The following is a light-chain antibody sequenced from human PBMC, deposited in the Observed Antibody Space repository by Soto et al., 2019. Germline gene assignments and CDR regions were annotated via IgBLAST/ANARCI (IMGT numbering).Light chain of an antibody. Sequence: QSALTQPASVSGSPGQSITISCTGTSSDVGDYNYVSWYQQHPGKAPKLMIYDVSNRPSGVSNRFAGSKSGNTASLTISGLQAEDAADYYCSSYTSSSTLEVGGGTKLTVL. CDR3: SSYTSSSTLE. CDR2: DVS. V-gene: IGLV2-14*01. J-gene: IGLJ2*01. CDR1: SSDVGDYNY.